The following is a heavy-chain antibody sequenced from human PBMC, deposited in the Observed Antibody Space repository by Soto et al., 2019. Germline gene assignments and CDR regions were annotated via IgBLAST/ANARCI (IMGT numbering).Heavy chain of an antibody. CDR2: ISGSGGST. CDR3: AKVAPYDFWSGYGMDV. D-gene: IGHD3-3*01. V-gene: IGHV3-23*01. CDR1: GFTFSSYA. J-gene: IGHJ6*02. Sequence: GGSLRLSCAASGFTFSSYAMSWVRQAPGKGLEWVSAISGSGGSTYYADSVKGRFTISRDNSKNTLYLQMNSLRAEDTAVYYCAKVAPYDFWSGYGMDVWGQGTTVTVSS.